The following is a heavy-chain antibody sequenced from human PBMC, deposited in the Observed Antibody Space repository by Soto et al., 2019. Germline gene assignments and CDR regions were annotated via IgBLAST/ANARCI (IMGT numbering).Heavy chain of an antibody. CDR2: ISSSDSII. CDR1: GFTFSDYY. CDR3: ARQVSNWFDP. V-gene: IGHV3-11*01. J-gene: IGHJ5*02. Sequence: PGGSLRLSCAASGFTFSDYYMSWIRRAPGNGLEWVSYISSSDSIIYYSDSVKGRFIISRDNAKNSLYLQMNSLRAEDTAVYYCARQVSNWFDPWGQGTLVTVSS.